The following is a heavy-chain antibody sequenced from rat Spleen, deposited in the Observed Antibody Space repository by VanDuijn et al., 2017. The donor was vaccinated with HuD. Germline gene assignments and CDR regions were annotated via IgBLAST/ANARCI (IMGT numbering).Heavy chain of an antibody. CDR2: ISYDGSST. CDR3: ATGLFPRAAIFAY. V-gene: IGHV5-29*01. J-gene: IGHJ3*01. CDR1: GFTFSDYY. Sequence: EVQLVESGGGLVQPGRSLKLSCAASGFTFSDYYMAWVRQAPTKGLEWVATISYDGSSTYYRDSVKGRFTISRDNAKNSLYLQMDSLRSADTATYYCATGLFPRAAIFAYWGQGTLVTVSS. D-gene: IGHD1-2*01.